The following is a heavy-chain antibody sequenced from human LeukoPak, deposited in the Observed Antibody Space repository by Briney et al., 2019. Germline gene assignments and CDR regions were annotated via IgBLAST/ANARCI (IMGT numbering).Heavy chain of an antibody. CDR2: IYYSEGT. J-gene: IGHJ4*02. Sequence: SETLSLTCTVSGDSISSRSYYWGWIRQPPGKGLEWIGSIYYSEGTYYNPSLKSRVTISIDTSKNQFSLKLNSVTAADTAVYYCARDRYCSGRSCYGPPDYWGQGVLVTVSS. CDR1: GDSISSRSYY. CDR3: ARDRYCSGRSCYGPPDY. V-gene: IGHV4-39*07. D-gene: IGHD2-15*01.